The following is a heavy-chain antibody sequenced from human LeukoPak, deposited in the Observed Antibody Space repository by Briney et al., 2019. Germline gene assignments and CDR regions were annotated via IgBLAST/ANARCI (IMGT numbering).Heavy chain of an antibody. CDR2: IYYSGST. CDR3: ARGDPYYDFWSGYYAQRYYFDY. Sequence: SETLSLTCTVSGGSISSGDYYWSWIRQPPGKGLEWIGYIYYSGSTYYNPSLKSRVTISVDTSKNQFSLKLSSVIAADTAVYYCARGDPYYDFWSGYYAQRYYFDYWGQGTLVTVSS. CDR1: GGSISSGDYY. J-gene: IGHJ4*02. D-gene: IGHD3-3*01. V-gene: IGHV4-30-4*01.